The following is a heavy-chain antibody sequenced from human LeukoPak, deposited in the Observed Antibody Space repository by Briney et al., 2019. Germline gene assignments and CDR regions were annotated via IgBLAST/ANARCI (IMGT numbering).Heavy chain of an antibody. V-gene: IGHV1-18*01. D-gene: IGHD6-13*01. CDR3: ARERDSSSWYEYYYYYYMDV. Sequence: ASVRVSCKASGHTFTSYGISWVRQAPGQGLEWMGWISAYNGNTNYAQKLQGRVTMTTDTSTSTAYMELRSLRSDDTVVYYCARERDSSSWYEYYYYYYMDVWGKGTTVTVSS. J-gene: IGHJ6*03. CDR1: GHTFTSYG. CDR2: ISAYNGNT.